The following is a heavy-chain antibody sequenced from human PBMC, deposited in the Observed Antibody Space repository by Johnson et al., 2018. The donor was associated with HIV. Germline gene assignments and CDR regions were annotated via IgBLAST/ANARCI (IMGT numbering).Heavy chain of an antibody. D-gene: IGHD6-13*01. CDR3: AKDRGTGIARDAFDM. V-gene: IGHV3-13*01. CDR2: IGTAGDT. Sequence: VQVLESGGGLVQPGGSLRLSCAAPGFTFSGYDMPWVRQATGKGLEWVSAIGTAGDTYCPGSVKGRFTISRENAKNSLYLQMNSLTAEDTALYHCAKDRGTGIARDAFDMWGQGTMVTVS. J-gene: IGHJ3*02. CDR1: GFTFSGYD.